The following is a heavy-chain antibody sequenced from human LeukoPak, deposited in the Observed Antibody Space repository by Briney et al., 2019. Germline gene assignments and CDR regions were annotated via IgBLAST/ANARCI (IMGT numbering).Heavy chain of an antibody. CDR3: ARVPNYYDSSGYRRNIYFDY. CDR1: GGSISSSSYY. D-gene: IGHD3-22*01. V-gene: IGHV4-61*05. CDR2: ISYSGST. Sequence: SETLSLTCTVSGGSISSSSYYWGWIRQPPGKGLEWIGYISYSGSTNYNPSLKSRVTISVDMSKNQFSLKLSSVTAADTAVYYCARVPNYYDSSGYRRNIYFDYWGQGTLVTVSS. J-gene: IGHJ4*02.